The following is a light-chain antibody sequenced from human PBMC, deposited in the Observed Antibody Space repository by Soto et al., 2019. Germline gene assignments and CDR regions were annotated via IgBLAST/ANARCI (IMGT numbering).Light chain of an antibody. J-gene: IGKJ1*01. CDR2: GAS. CDR1: QSVSSY. CDR3: QQYNSWLWT. V-gene: IGKV3-15*01. Sequence: EIVLTQSPATLSLSPGERATLSCRASQSVSSYLAWYQQKPGQAPRLLIYGASTRATGIPARFSGSGSGTELTIIISSLQSEDSEAYYCQQYNSWLWTFGQGTKVDIK.